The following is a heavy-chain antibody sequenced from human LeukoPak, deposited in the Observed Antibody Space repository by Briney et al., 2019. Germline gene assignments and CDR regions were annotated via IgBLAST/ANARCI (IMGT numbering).Heavy chain of an antibody. CDR2: IASDGSST. V-gene: IGHV3-74*01. J-gene: IGHJ4*02. CDR3: ARGRPHGNDY. CDR1: GFAFSSYW. Sequence: PGGSLRLSCAASGFAFSSYWMNWVRQAPGKGLVWVSRIASDGSSTTYADSVKGRFSISRDNAKNTLYLQMNSLRVEDTAVYYCARGRPHGNDYWGQGILVTVSS. D-gene: IGHD4-23*01.